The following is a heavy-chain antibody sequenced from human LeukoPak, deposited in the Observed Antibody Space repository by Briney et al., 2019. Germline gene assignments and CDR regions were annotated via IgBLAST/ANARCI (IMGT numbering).Heavy chain of an antibody. CDR2: IYTSGRT. V-gene: IGHV4-61*02. D-gene: IGHD3-22*01. CDR1: GGSISSGSYY. Sequence: PSQTLSLTCTVSGGSISSGSYYWSWIRQPAGKGLEWIGRIYTSGRTNYNPSLKSRVTISVDTSKNQFSLKLSSVTAADTAVYYCARGPSRYYDSSGYYNWFDPWGQGTLVTVSS. J-gene: IGHJ5*02. CDR3: ARGPSRYYDSSGYYNWFDP.